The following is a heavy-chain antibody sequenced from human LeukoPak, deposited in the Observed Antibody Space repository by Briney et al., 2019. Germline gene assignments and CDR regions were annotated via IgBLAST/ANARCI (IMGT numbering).Heavy chain of an antibody. V-gene: IGHV4-38-2*02. D-gene: IGHD3-10*01. CDR2: IHHSGRT. CDR1: GYSISSDYY. Sequence: SETLSLTCTVSGYSISSDYYWGWIRQPPGKGLEWIGSIHHSGRTYYNPSLKSRVTISVDTSKNQFSLKLSSVTAADTAVYYCARHPKKLLWFGAKEGFDYWGQGTLVTVSS. J-gene: IGHJ4*02. CDR3: ARHPKKLLWFGAKEGFDY.